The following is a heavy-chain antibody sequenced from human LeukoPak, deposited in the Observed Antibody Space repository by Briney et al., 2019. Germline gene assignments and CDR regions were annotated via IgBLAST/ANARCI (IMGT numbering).Heavy chain of an antibody. CDR3: ARGDYYDSSGIDY. CDR2: ISDSGGTT. D-gene: IGHD3-22*01. Sequence: HAGGSLRLSCAASGFTFSNYAMSWVRQAPGKGLEWVSSISDSGGTTYDADSVKGRFTISRDNSKNTLYLQMNSLRAEDTAVYYCARGDYYDSSGIDYWGQGTLVTVSS. V-gene: IGHV3-23*01. J-gene: IGHJ4*02. CDR1: GFTFSNYA.